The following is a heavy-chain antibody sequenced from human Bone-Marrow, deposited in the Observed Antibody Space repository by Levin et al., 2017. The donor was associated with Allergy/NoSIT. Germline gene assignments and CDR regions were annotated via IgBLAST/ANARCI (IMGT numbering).Heavy chain of an antibody. CDR3: SRGTVTAGYFDL. CDR2: IYYSGNS. CDR1: GGSINNYY. J-gene: IGHJ2*01. Sequence: PSETLSLTCTVSGGSINNYYLTWIRQPPGKRPEWLGYIYYSGNSNYNPSLKTRLTMSVDRSKNQFSLQVTSVTAADTALYYCSRGTVTAGYFDLWGRGTLVSVS. V-gene: IGHV4-59*01. D-gene: IGHD4-17*01.